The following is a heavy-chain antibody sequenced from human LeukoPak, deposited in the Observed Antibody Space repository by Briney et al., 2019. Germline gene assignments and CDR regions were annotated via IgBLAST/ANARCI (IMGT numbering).Heavy chain of an antibody. Sequence: GGSLRLSCAASGFTFRNYAMHWVRQAPGKGLEWVAVISHDGSNKYYVDSVKGRFTISRDNSKNTLYLQMNSLGAEDTALYYCAKDRSSWPLEHFQHWGQGTLVTVSS. CDR2: ISHDGSNK. CDR3: AKDRSSWPLEHFQH. CDR1: GFTFRNYA. D-gene: IGHD6-13*01. J-gene: IGHJ1*01. V-gene: IGHV3-30-3*01.